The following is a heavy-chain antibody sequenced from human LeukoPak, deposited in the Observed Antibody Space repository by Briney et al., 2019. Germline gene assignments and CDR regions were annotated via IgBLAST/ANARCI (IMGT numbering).Heavy chain of an antibody. V-gene: IGHV1-24*01. D-gene: IGHD3-22*01. Sequence: ASVKVSCKVSGYTLTELSMHWVRQAPGKGLEWMGGFDPEDGETIYAQKFPGRVTMTEDTSTDTAYMELSSLRSEDTAVYYCATDLDSSGYYLGAFDIWGQGTMVTVSS. CDR3: ATDLDSSGYYLGAFDI. J-gene: IGHJ3*02. CDR2: FDPEDGET. CDR1: GYTLTELS.